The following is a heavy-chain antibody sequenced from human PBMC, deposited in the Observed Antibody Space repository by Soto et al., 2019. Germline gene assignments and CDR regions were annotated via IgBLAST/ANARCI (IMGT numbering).Heavy chain of an antibody. CDR3: ARSGGTCYSAGCYYYAMDV. CDR1: GFTFSTYW. J-gene: IGHJ6*02. Sequence: GGSLRLSCAASGFTFSTYWISWVRQAPGKGLEWVANIKQDGSEKYYVDSVKGRFTISRDNAKNSLYLQMHSLRAEDTALYYCARSGGTCYSAGCYYYAMDVWGQGTTVTVSS. CDR2: IKQDGSEK. D-gene: IGHD2-15*01. V-gene: IGHV3-7*03.